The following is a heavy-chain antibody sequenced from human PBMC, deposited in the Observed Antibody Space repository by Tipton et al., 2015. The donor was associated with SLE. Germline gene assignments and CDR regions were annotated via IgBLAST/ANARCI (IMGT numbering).Heavy chain of an antibody. Sequence: GSLRLSCAASGFTFSDHYMDWVRQAPGKGLEWVGRTRNKANSYTTEYAASVKGRFTISRDDSKGIAYLQMDSLTPEDSGVYYCARGVVMSPTIPHFYLYYYMDVWGKEATVTVSS. CDR2: TRNKANSYTT. V-gene: IGHV3-72*01. J-gene: IGHJ6*03. CDR1: GFTFSDHY. D-gene: IGHD2-21*01. CDR3: ARGVVMSPTIPHFYLYYYMDV.